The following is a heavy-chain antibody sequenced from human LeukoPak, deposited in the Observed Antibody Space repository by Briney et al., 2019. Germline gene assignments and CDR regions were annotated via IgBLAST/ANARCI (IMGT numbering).Heavy chain of an antibody. Sequence: GGSLRLSCAASGFTFSSYGMNWVRQAPGKGLEWVSYISSSSTIYYADSVKGRFTISRDNAKNSLYLQMNSLRAEDTAVYYCARARGWLPNYFDYWGQGTLVTVSS. V-gene: IGHV3-48*01. CDR1: GFTFSSYG. J-gene: IGHJ4*02. CDR3: ARARGWLPNYFDY. D-gene: IGHD3-22*01. CDR2: ISSSSTI.